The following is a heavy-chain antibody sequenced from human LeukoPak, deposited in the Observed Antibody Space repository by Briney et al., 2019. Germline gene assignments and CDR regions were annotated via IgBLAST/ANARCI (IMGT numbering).Heavy chain of an antibody. D-gene: IGHD2-15*01. Sequence: PGGSLRLSCAASGFTFSSYAMHWVRQAPGKGLEYVSAISSNGGSTYYANSVKGRFTISRDNSKNTLYLQMGSLRAEDMAVYYCARGQYCSGGSCYIDIPNDAFDIWGQGTMVTVSS. CDR3: ARGQYCSGGSCYIDIPNDAFDI. CDR1: GFTFSSYA. J-gene: IGHJ3*02. CDR2: ISSNGGST. V-gene: IGHV3-64*01.